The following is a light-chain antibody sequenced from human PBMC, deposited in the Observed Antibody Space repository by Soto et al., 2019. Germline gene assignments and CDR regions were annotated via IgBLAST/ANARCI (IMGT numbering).Light chain of an antibody. Sequence: EIVMTQSPATLSVSPWEIATLSCRASQSVSSDLAWYQQKPGQAPRLLIYGASTRATGIPARFSGSGSGTEFTLTISNLQSEDFAVYFCQQYHNWPPITFGQGTRLEIK. CDR3: QQYHNWPPIT. CDR1: QSVSSD. J-gene: IGKJ5*01. CDR2: GAS. V-gene: IGKV3D-15*01.